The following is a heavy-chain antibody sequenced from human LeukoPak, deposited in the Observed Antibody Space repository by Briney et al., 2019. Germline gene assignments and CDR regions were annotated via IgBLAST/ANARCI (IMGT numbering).Heavy chain of an antibody. V-gene: IGHV3-66*01. CDR3: ARDPTYRGSGNYFDY. J-gene: IGHJ4*02. CDR1: GLTVSTNY. D-gene: IGHD3-10*01. CDR2: YYSGGTR. Sequence: PGGSLRLSCAASGLTVSTNYMSWVRQAPGKGLECVSVYYSGGTRYYSDSVKGRFTISRDDSKNTLDLQMNSLRAEDTAVYYCARDPTYRGSGNYFDYWGQGILVTVSS.